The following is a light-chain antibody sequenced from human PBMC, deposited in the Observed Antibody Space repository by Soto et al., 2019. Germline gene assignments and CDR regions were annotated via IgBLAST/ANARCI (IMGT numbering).Light chain of an antibody. CDR3: QQYNDSFPT. CDR1: QNINTW. CDR2: KAS. J-gene: IGKJ1*01. V-gene: IGKV1-5*03. Sequence: DIQMTQSPSTLSASVGDRVTISCRASQNINTWLAWYKQQPGKAPQLLIYKASSLESGVPSRFSGSGSGTDFTLTISRLRPDDFVAFYCQQYNDSFPTFGLGTKVEIK.